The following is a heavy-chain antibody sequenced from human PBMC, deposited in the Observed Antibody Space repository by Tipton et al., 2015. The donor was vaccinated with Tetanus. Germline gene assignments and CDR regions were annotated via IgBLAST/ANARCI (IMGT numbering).Heavy chain of an antibody. V-gene: IGHV4-39*01. CDR2: ISYSGST. Sequence: TLSLTCTVSGASVSRSNYHWGWIRQPPGKGLEWIGSISYSGSTYRNPSLKSRVAISVDTSKNQFSLKLSSVTAADTAIYYCARHAHGYGALLAGERFYYYGMDVWGQGTTVTVSS. D-gene: IGHD5-18*01. CDR3: ARHAHGYGALLAGERFYYYGMDV. CDR1: GASVSRSNYH. J-gene: IGHJ6*02.